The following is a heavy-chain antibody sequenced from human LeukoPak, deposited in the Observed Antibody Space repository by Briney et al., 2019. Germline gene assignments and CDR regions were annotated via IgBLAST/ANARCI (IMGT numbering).Heavy chain of an antibody. J-gene: IGHJ4*02. CDR1: GGSIGSYY. D-gene: IGHD4-17*01. CDR3: ARDVNYGDYYFDY. V-gene: IGHV4-4*07. Sequence: SETLSLTCTVSGGSIGSYYWSWIRQPAGKGLEWIGRIYTSGGTVYNPSLKSRVTMSVDTSKNQFSLKLNSVTAADTAVYYCARDVNYGDYYFDYWGQGTLVTVSS. CDR2: IYTSGGT.